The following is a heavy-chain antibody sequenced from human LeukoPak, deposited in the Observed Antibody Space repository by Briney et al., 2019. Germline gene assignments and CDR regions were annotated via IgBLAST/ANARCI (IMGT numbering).Heavy chain of an antibody. J-gene: IGHJ4*02. CDR2: IKQDGSEK. CDR3: ARDRVGYDFWSGYYGY. CDR1: GFTFSSYW. D-gene: IGHD3-3*01. V-gene: IGHV3-7*01. Sequence: GGSLRLSCAASGFTFSSYWMSWVRQAPGKGLEWVANIKQDGSEKYYVDSAKGRFTISRDNAKNSLYLQMNSLRAEDTAVYYCARDRVGYDFWSGYYGYWGQGTLVTVSS.